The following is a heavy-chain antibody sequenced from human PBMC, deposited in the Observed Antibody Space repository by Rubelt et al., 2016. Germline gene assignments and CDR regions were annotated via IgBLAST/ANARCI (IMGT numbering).Heavy chain of an antibody. V-gene: IGHV1-69*13. J-gene: IGHJ4*02. CDR1: GGTFSSYA. D-gene: IGHD6-13*01. Sequence: QVQLVQSGAEVKKPGASVMVSCKASGGTFSSYAISWVRQAPGQGLEWMGGIIPIFGTATYAQKFQGRVTIMADESTSTSYMELSSLGSEDTAVYCCARRQQLGPFDYWGQGTLVTVSS. CDR2: IIPIFGTA. CDR3: ARRQQLGPFDY.